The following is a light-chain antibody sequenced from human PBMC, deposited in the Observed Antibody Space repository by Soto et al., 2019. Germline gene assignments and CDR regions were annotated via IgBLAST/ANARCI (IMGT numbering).Light chain of an antibody. CDR3: QQYNKFPSLT. J-gene: IGKJ4*01. CDR1: QSVSSN. CDR2: GAS. V-gene: IGKV3-15*01. Sequence: EIVITQSPATLSVSPGERATLSCRASQSVSSNLAWYQQKPGQAPRLLIYGASTRATGIPARFSGSGSGTEFTFTIGGLQAEYFAVYYCQQYNKFPSLTFGGGTKVEIK.